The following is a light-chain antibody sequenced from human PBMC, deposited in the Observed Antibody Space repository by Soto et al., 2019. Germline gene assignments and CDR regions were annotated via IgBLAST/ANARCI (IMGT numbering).Light chain of an antibody. CDR1: NSDVGGYDY. J-gene: IGLJ3*02. Sequence: QTVVTQPASVSGSPGQSITISCTGTNSDVGGYDYVSWYQHYPGKAPKLLIYQVNNRPSGVSSRFSGSKSGNTASLTFSGLQAKDEADYYCSSLTSSNTWVFGGGTKLTVL. V-gene: IGLV2-14*01. CDR2: QVN. CDR3: SSLTSSNTWV.